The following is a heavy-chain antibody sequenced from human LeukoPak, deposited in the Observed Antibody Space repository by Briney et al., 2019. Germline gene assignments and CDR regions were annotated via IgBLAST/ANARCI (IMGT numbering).Heavy chain of an antibody. CDR3: ARDVVGYYYDSSGYWYFDL. CDR1: GGSISSGDYY. D-gene: IGHD3-22*01. Sequence: PPETLSLTCTVSGGSISSGDYYWSWIRQPPGKGLEWIGYIYYSGSTYYNPSLKSRVTISVDTSKNQFSLKLSSVTAADTAVYYCARDVVGYYYDSSGYWYFDLWGRGTLVTVSS. J-gene: IGHJ2*01. V-gene: IGHV4-30-4*01. CDR2: IYYSGST.